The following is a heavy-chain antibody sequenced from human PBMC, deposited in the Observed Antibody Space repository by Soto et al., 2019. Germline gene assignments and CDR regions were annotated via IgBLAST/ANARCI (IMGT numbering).Heavy chain of an antibody. J-gene: IGHJ4*02. CDR2: ISQSGHT. CDR1: SGSFSGYY. CDR3: ARAPKVSGSSQTRPDF. D-gene: IGHD6-6*01. Sequence: SSETLSLTCSIYSGSFSGYYWSWIRPPPGKGLEWIGEISQSGHTNYSPSLKSRVSISIDTSKKQFSLNLASVSAADTAVYYCARAPKVSGSSQTRPDFWGQGTLVTVSS. V-gene: IGHV4-34*01.